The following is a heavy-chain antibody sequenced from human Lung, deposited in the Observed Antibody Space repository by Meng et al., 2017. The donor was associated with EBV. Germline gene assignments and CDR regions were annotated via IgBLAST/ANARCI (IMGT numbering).Heavy chain of an antibody. D-gene: IGHD3-10*01. J-gene: IGHJ1*01. V-gene: IGHV4-4*02. CDR3: LRGSGSSV. Sequence: GSCPALVKPSETLSLTCAVPGESITSHNWWAWVRQPPGKGLEWIGEIPHRGSSAYHPSLKSRVSMSIDKSKNQFSLKLTSVTAADTAVYHCLRGSGSSVWGQGTLVTVSS. CDR1: GESITSHNW. CDR2: IPHRGSS.